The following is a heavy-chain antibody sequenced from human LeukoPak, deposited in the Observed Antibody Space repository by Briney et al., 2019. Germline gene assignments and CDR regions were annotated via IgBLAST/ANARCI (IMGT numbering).Heavy chain of an antibody. CDR1: GGAITSHY. D-gene: IGHD2-15*01. J-gene: IGHJ6*03. CDR3: GRDALVGYFSYYYMDV. CDR2: ISNSGST. Sequence: PSETLSLTCTVSGGAITSHYWTWIRQSPVKGLESIGDISNSGSTSYNPSLKSRVTVSIDTSKNQFSLKLSSVTAADTAVYYCGRDALVGYFSYYYMDVWGKGTTVTVS. V-gene: IGHV4-59*11.